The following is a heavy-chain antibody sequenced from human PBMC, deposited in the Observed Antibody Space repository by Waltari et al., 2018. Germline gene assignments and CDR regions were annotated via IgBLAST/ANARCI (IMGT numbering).Heavy chain of an antibody. D-gene: IGHD2-21*01. CDR3: ARRGYCGIDCYSNYFDF. J-gene: IGHJ4*02. CDR2: ITRRGST. Sequence: QVLLQQWGAGLLKPSETLSLTCAVYGGSFNFYYWSWNRQPPGAGLEWIGEITRRGSTNYNPSLKSRVSISVDTPNNQFSLKLTSVTAADTAAYYCARRGYCGIDCYSNYFDFWGQGTLVTVSS. V-gene: IGHV4-34*01. CDR1: GGSFNFYY.